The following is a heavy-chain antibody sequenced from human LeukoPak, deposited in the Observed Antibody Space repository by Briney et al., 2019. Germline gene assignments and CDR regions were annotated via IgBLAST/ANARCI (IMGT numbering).Heavy chain of an antibody. CDR1: GFTFSSYA. Sequence: GGSLRLPCAASGFTFSSYAMSWVRQAPGKGLEWVSAISGSGGSTYYADSVKGRFTISRDNSKNTLYLQMNSLRAEDTVVYYCAKRPRGFGELYDYWGQGTLVTVSS. D-gene: IGHD3-10*01. CDR2: ISGSGGST. CDR3: AKRPRGFGELYDY. V-gene: IGHV3-23*01. J-gene: IGHJ4*02.